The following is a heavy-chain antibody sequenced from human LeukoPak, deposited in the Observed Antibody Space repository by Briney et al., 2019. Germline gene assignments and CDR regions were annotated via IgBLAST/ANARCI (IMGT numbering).Heavy chain of an antibody. CDR1: GGSISSYY. Sequence: SETLSLTCPVSGGSISSYYWSWIRQPPGKGLEWIGYIYYSGSTNYNPSLKSRVTISVDTSKNQLSLKLSSVTAADTAVYYCARERVTSATRWFDPWGQGTLVTVSS. V-gene: IGHV4-59*12. J-gene: IGHJ5*02. D-gene: IGHD4-11*01. CDR2: IYYSGST. CDR3: ARERVTSATRWFDP.